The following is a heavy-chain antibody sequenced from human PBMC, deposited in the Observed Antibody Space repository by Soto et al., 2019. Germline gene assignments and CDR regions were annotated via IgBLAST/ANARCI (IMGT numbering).Heavy chain of an antibody. CDR3: ARGAAERDSSGYYYRRPASYFDY. CDR1: RGSFSGYY. V-gene: IGHV4-34*01. D-gene: IGHD3-22*01. J-gene: IGHJ4*02. CDR2: INHSGST. Sequence: NPSETLSLTCAVYRGSFSGYYWSWIRRPPGKGLEWIGEINHSGSTNYNPSLKSRVTISVDTSKNQFSLKLSSVTAADTAVYYCARGAAERDSSGYYYRRPASYFDYWGQGTLVTVSS.